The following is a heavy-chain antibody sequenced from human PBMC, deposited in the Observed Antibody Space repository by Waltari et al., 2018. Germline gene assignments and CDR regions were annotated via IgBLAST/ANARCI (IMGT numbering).Heavy chain of an antibody. J-gene: IGHJ6*02. CDR1: GGSISSSSYY. Sequence: QLQLQESGPGLVKPSETLSLTCTVSGGSISSSSYYWGWFRRPPGKGLAWIGSIYYSGSTYYNPSLKSRVTISVDTSKNQFSLKLSSVTAADTAVYYCASRPSEPSYYYYGMDVWGQGTTVTVSS. CDR3: ASRPSEPSYYYYGMDV. V-gene: IGHV4-39*01. CDR2: IYYSGST.